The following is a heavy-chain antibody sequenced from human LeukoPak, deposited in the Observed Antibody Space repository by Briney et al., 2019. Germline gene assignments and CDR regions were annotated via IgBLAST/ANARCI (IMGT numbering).Heavy chain of an antibody. J-gene: IGHJ4*02. CDR3: TKDIDGDYRFDVDF. CDR2: VSWNSGSI. V-gene: IGHV3-9*01. CDR1: GFTFDDYA. D-gene: IGHD4-17*01. Sequence: PGGSLRLSCAASGFTFDDYAMHWVRQVPGKGLEWVSGVSWNSGSIGYADSVKGRFTISRDNAKNSLYLQMNSLGAEDKALDYCTKDIDGDYRFDVDFWGQGTLVTVSS.